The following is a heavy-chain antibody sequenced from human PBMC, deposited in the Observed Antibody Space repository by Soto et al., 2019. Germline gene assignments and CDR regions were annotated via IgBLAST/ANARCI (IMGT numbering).Heavy chain of an antibody. CDR3: ARKDGYDLDY. CDR2: ISSSSSYI. V-gene: IGHV3-21*01. CDR1: GFTFSSYS. J-gene: IGHJ4*02. Sequence: EVQLVESGGGLVKPGGSLRLSCAASGFTFSSYSMNWVRQAPGKGLEWVSSISSSSSYIYYADSVKGRFTISRDNAKNSLYRQMNSLRAEDTDVYYCARKDGYDLDYWGQGTLVTVSS. D-gene: IGHD5-12*01.